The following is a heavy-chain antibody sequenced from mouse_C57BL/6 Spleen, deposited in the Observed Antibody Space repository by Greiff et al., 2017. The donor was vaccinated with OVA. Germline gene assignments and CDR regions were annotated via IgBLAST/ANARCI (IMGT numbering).Heavy chain of an antibody. CDR3: ARLITTVVAYYAMDY. J-gene: IGHJ4*01. CDR1: GYAFSSSW. V-gene: IGHV1-82*01. CDR2: IYPGDGDT. D-gene: IGHD1-1*01. Sequence: QVQLQQSGPELVKPGASVKISCKASGYAFSSSWMNWVKQRPGKGLEWIGRIYPGDGDTNYNGKFKGKATLTADKSSSTAYMQLSSLTSEDSAVYFCARLITTVVAYYAMDYWGQGTSVTVSS.